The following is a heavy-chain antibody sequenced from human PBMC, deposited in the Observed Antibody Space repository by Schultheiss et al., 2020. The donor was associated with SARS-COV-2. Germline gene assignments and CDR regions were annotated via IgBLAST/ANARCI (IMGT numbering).Heavy chain of an antibody. Sequence: GASLKISCVASEFTFSSFWMNWVRQAPGKGLEWVSYINSRGSIVYYADSVKGRFTISRDNAKNSLYLQMNSLRAEDTAVYFCGREGTWSYGLDVWGQGTTVTVSS. D-gene: IGHD1-1*01. V-gene: IGHV3-48*04. CDR1: EFTFSSFW. J-gene: IGHJ6*02. CDR3: GREGTWSYGLDV. CDR2: INSRGSIV.